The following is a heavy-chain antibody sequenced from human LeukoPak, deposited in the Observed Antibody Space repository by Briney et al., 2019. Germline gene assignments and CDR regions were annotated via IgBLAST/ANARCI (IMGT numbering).Heavy chain of an antibody. CDR1: GVSISSSSYH. Sequence: KPSETLSLTCTVSGVSISSSSYHWDWIRQPPGKGLEWIGSIYDSGSTYYSPSLKSRVTISVDTSKNQFSLKLSSVTAADTAVYYCARHERSTVTRRDYFDYWGQGTLVTVSS. CDR3: ARHERSTVTRRDYFDY. D-gene: IGHD4-17*01. J-gene: IGHJ4*02. CDR2: IYDSGST. V-gene: IGHV4-39*01.